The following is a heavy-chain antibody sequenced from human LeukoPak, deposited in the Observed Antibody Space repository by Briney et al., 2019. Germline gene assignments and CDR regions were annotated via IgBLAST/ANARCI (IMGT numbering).Heavy chain of an antibody. D-gene: IGHD2-21*02. CDR2: IYYGGST. Sequence: SETLSLTCTVSGVSISRYYWSWIRQPPGKGLEWIGYIYYGGSTNYNPSLKSRVTISVDTSKKQFSLKLSSVTAADTAVYYCTRAAPLCAYCGADCYSPDSFDIWGQGTMVTVSS. CDR3: TRAAPLCAYCGADCYSPDSFDI. J-gene: IGHJ3*02. V-gene: IGHV4-59*01. CDR1: GVSISRYY.